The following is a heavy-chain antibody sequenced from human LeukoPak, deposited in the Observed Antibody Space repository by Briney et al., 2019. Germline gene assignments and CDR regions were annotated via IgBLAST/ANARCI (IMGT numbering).Heavy chain of an antibody. Sequence: SETLSLTCVVSGASISSSDWWSWVRQSPGKGLEWIGEIYYTVSRNYNQSLKSRVAMSVDTSKNQFSLELTSVTAADTAEYYCARAVHPQRVPVKDAYGLDVWGQGTTVTVSS. J-gene: IGHJ6*02. CDR1: GASISSSDW. D-gene: IGHD2-8*02. CDR2: IYYTVSR. V-gene: IGHV4-4*02. CDR3: ARAVHPQRVPVKDAYGLDV.